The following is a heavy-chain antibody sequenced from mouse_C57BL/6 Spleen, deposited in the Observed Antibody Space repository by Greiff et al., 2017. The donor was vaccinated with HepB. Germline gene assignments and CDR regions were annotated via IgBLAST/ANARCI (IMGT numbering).Heavy chain of an antibody. CDR1: GYTFTSYW. D-gene: IGHD1-1*01. CDR2: IDPSDSYT. CDR3: ARNYGSSFPYYFDY. V-gene: IGHV1-69*01. J-gene: IGHJ2*01. Sequence: QVQLKQSGAELVMPGASVKLSCKASGYTFTSYWMHWVKQRPGQGLEWIGEIDPSDSYTNYNQKFKGKSTLTVDKSSSTAYMQLSSLTSEDSAVYYCARNYGSSFPYYFDYWGQGTTLTVSS.